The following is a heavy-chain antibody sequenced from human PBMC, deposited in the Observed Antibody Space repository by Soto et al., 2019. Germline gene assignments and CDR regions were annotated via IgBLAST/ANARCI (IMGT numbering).Heavy chain of an antibody. CDR1: GGSFSSSTYY. CDR3: ARAYGSGSYYYYYYGMDV. J-gene: IGHJ6*02. V-gene: IGHV4-39*07. Sequence: SETLSLTCTVSGGSFSSSTYYWGWIRQPPGKGLEWIGSMYSGGNTYYNPSLKSRVTISVDTSKNHFSLKLSSVTAADTAVYYCARAYGSGSYYYYYYGMDVWGQGTTVTVS. D-gene: IGHD3-10*01. CDR2: MYSGGNT.